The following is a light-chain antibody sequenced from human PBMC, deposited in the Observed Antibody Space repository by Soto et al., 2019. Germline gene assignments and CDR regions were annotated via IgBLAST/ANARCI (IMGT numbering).Light chain of an antibody. CDR3: QQSYNTPRT. Sequence: EIVLTQSPATLSLSPGERATLSCGASQSVSSSYLAWYQQKPGLVPRLLIYDASSRATGIPDRFSGSGSGTDFTLTISRLQSEDFAIYYCQQSYNTPRTFGQGTKVDIK. J-gene: IGKJ1*01. CDR1: QSVSSSY. CDR2: DAS. V-gene: IGKV3D-20*01.